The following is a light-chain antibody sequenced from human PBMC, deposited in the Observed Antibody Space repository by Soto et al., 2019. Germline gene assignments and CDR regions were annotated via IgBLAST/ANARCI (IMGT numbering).Light chain of an antibody. CDR1: VSYVGGYDS. Sequence: QSGLTQPASVSGSPGQSITISFTGTVSYVGGYDSVSWYQQHPGRAPKLIIYGVNNRPSGVSNRFSASKSADTASLTISGLQAEDEANYYCCSYTTSTTYVFGTGTKVTVL. V-gene: IGLV2-14*03. CDR3: CSYTTSTTYV. CDR2: GVN. J-gene: IGLJ1*01.